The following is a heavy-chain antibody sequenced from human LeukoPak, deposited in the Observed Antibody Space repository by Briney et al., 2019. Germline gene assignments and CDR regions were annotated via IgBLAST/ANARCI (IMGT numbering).Heavy chain of an antibody. CDR2: INPSGGTT. Sequence: ASVKVSCKASGYTFTNNYIHWVRQAPGQGLQWVATINPSGGTTSYAENFQGRVTVTRDTATSKVYMELSSLRSEDTAVYYCARDTTYYYDSSGYHDAFDIWGQGTMVTVSS. CDR1: GYTFTNNY. J-gene: IGHJ3*02. CDR3: ARDTTYYYDSSGYHDAFDI. D-gene: IGHD3-22*01. V-gene: IGHV1-46*01.